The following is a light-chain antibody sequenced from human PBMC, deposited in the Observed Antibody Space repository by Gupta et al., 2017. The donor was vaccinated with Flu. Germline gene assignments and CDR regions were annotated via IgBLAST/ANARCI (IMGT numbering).Light chain of an antibody. CDR2: SAS. CDR1: EDIKTY. J-gene: IGKJ2*01. V-gene: IGKV1-39*01. CDR3: QQTYIMPPT. Sequence: DIQMTQSPSSLYVSLGDTISLTCRASEDIKTYLNWYQQRPGESPKLLVYSASVLQGGVPSKFSGSGSGTDFTLTITNVQPGDFATYYCQQTYIMPPTFGQGTKL.